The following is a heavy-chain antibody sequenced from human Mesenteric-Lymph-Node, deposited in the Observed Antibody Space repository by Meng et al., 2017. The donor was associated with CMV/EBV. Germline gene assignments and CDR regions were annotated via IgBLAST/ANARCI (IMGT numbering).Heavy chain of an antibody. Sequence: ASVKVSCKASGYTFTGYYMHWVRQAPGQGLEWMGWINPNSGGTNYAQKFQGRVTMTRDTSISTAYMELNRLRSDDTAVYYCARDQGRNDAFDIWGQGTMVTVSS. CDR1: GYTFTGYY. D-gene: IGHD1-14*01. CDR2: INPNSGGT. J-gene: IGHJ3*02. CDR3: ARDQGRNDAFDI. V-gene: IGHV1-2*02.